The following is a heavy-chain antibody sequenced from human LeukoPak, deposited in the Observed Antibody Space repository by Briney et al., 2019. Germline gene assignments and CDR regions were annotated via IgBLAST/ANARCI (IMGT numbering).Heavy chain of an antibody. CDR2: MNPNSGNT. CDR3: ARLNRARGSYPAKYFDY. J-gene: IGHJ4*02. D-gene: IGHD1-26*01. V-gene: IGHV1-8*01. CDR1: GYTFSSYD. Sequence: ASVKLSCKASGYTFSSYDINWGREATGQRREGMGWMNPNSGNTGYAQQFQGRITMTTNTTISTAYMELSSLRSEDTAVYYCARLNRARGSYPAKYFDYGGQGTLVTVSS.